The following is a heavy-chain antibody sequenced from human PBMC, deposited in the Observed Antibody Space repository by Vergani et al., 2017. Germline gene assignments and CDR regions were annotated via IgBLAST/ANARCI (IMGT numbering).Heavy chain of an antibody. V-gene: IGHV3-33*01. CDR3: ARERGYCTNGVCYPYFDY. Sequence: VQLVESGGGLVKPGRSLRLSCAASGFTFSTYGMHWVRQAPGKGLEWVAVIWYDGSNKYYADSVKGRFTISRDNSKKTLYVQMNSLRAEDTAVYYCARERGYCTNGVCYPYFDYWGQGTLVTVSS. CDR1: GFTFSTYG. J-gene: IGHJ4*02. CDR2: IWYDGSNK. D-gene: IGHD2-8*01.